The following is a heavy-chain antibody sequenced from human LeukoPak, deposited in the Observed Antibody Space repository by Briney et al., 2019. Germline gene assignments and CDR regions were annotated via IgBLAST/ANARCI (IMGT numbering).Heavy chain of an antibody. CDR3: AKEMTKYSSTCFDY. CDR1: GFSFSNYG. CDR2: ISHDGTVK. Sequence: GGSLRLSCPASGFSFSNYGMQWVRQAPGKGLEWVAVISHDGTVKHHADSVKGRFTISRDNSKNILYLQMNSLRPDDTAVYYCAKEMTKYSSTCFDYWGQGTLVTVSS. V-gene: IGHV3-30*18. J-gene: IGHJ4*02. D-gene: IGHD6-13*01.